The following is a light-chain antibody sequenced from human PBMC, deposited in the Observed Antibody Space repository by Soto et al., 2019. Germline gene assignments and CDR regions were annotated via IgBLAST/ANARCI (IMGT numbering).Light chain of an antibody. Sequence: QSALTQPASVSGSPGQSITISCTGTSRDIGFYNYVSWYQQHPGKAPKLIIYEVAKRPSGVSIRFSGSKSGNTASLTISGLQAEDEAEYHCSSYTNTGTLYVFGTGTKVTVL. CDR3: SSYTNTGTLYV. CDR2: EVA. V-gene: IGLV2-14*01. CDR1: SRDIGFYNY. J-gene: IGLJ1*01.